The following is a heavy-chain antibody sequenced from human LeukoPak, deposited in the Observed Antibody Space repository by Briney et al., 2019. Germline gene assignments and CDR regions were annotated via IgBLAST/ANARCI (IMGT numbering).Heavy chain of an antibody. CDR2: ISISGSTI. J-gene: IGHJ4*02. CDR3: ARDRPRVGLDY. V-gene: IGHV3-48*03. D-gene: IGHD2-2*01. CDR1: GFTFSSYE. Sequence: GGSLRLSCAASGFTFSSYEMNWVRQAPGKGLECVSYISISGSTIHYADSVKGRFTISRNNAKNALYLQMNSLRAEDMAVYYCARDRPRVGLDYWGQGTLVTVSS.